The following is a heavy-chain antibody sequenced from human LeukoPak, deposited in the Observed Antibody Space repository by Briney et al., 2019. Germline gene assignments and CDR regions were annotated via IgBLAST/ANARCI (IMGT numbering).Heavy chain of an antibody. CDR1: GGSISSYY. Sequence: TSETVSLTCTVSGGSISSYYWSWIRQPPGKGLEWMGYIYDGASTNYNPSLKSRVTISVDTSQIQFSLKLSSVTAADTAVYYCPRDPRGGPGLEITMVRGDAFDIWGQGTMVTVSS. V-gene: IGHV4-59*01. CDR3: PRDPRGGPGLEITMVRGDAFDI. J-gene: IGHJ3*02. D-gene: IGHD3-10*01. CDR2: IYDGAST.